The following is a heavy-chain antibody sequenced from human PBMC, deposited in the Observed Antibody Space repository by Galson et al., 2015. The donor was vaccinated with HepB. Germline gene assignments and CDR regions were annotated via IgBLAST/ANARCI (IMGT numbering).Heavy chain of an antibody. D-gene: IGHD5-12*01. CDR1: GGSFSGYY. V-gene: IGHV4-34*01. Sequence: SETLSLTCAVYGGSFSGYYWNWIRQPPGKGLGWNGEINHSGSTKYNTSLKSRVNMSVDTSKNQFSLKLSSVTAAETAVYYCAGGGHTVATMYYWFDPWGQGTLVTVSS. CDR3: AGGGHTVATMYYWFDP. CDR2: INHSGST. J-gene: IGHJ5*02.